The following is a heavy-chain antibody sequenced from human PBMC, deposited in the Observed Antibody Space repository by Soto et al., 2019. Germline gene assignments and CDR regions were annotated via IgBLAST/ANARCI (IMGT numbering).Heavy chain of an antibody. CDR2: IYYSGST. CDR1: GGSISSYY. D-gene: IGHD1-7*01. J-gene: IGHJ4*02. Sequence: PSETLSLTCTVSGGSISSYYWSWIRQPPGKGLEWIGYIYYSGSTNYNPSVESRVTISVDTSKNQFSLKLSSVTAADTAVYYCARQVTSGTSLYYLDYWGQGTLVTVSS. CDR3: ARQVTSGTSLYYLDY. V-gene: IGHV4-59*01.